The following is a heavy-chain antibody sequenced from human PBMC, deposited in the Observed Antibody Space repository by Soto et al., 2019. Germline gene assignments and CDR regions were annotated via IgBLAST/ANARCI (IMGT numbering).Heavy chain of an antibody. V-gene: IGHV1-2*04. CDR1: GYTFTGHH. CDR2: INPRSGGT. Sequence: QVQLVQSGAEVKMPGASVKVSCKTSGYTFTGHHMHWVRQAPGQGLEWMGWINPRSGGTKYAQKFQGCVTMTRVTSISTAYMELSRLTSDDTAVYYCARENIFGVVREYYFDYWGQGTLVTVSS. J-gene: IGHJ4*02. CDR3: ARENIFGVVREYYFDY. D-gene: IGHD3-3*01.